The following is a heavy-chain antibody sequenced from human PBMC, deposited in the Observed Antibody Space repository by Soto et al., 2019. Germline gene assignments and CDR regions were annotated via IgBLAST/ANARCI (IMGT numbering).Heavy chain of an antibody. CDR2: MNPNSGNT. Sequence: QVQLVQSGAEVKKPGASVKVSCKASGYTFTSYDINWVRQATGQGLEWMGWMNPNSGNTGYAQNFQGRVTMTTNTSISTAYMELSSLRSEDTAVYYCARGGVVVVAATRAYWYFDLWGRGTLVTVSS. D-gene: IGHD2-15*01. J-gene: IGHJ2*01. CDR1: GYTFTSYD. CDR3: ARGGVVVVAATRAYWYFDL. V-gene: IGHV1-8*01.